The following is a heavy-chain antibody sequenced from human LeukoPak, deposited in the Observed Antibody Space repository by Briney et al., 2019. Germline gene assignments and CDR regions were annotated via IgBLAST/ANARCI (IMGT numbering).Heavy chain of an antibody. Sequence: SETLSLTCTVSGGSISSSSYYWGWIRQPPGKGLEWIVSIYYSGSTYYHPSLKSRVTISVDTSKNQFSLKLSSVTAADTAVYYCAREYGGYGRYFDYWGQGTLVTVSS. D-gene: IGHD5-12*01. CDR2: IYYSGST. J-gene: IGHJ4*02. CDR3: AREYGGYGRYFDY. V-gene: IGHV4-39*02. CDR1: GGSISSSSYY.